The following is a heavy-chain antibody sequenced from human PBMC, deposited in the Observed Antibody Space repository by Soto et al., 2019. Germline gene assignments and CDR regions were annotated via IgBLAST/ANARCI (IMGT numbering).Heavy chain of an antibody. CDR3: ARGLSGTLFDN. J-gene: IGHJ4*02. CDR2: IYYSGST. Sequence: QVQLQESGPGLVKPSQTLSLTCTVSGGSISTGGYYWTWIRQHPGKGLEWIGYIYYSGSTSYNPSLKSRVTISVDTSKNQFSLKLSSVTAADTAVYYCARGLSGTLFDNWGQGTLVTVSS. V-gene: IGHV4-31*03. CDR1: GGSISTGGYY. D-gene: IGHD3-10*01.